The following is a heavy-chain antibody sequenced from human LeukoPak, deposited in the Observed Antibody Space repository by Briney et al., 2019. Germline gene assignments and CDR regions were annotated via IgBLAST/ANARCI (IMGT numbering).Heavy chain of an antibody. CDR2: ISAYNGNT. D-gene: IGHD3-22*01. CDR3: ATGTYYYDSSGYIPDYGMDV. J-gene: IGHJ6*02. V-gene: IGHV1-18*01. CDR1: GYTFTSYG. Sequence: ASVKVSCKASGYTFTSYGISWVRQAPGQGLEWMGWISAYNGNTNYAQKLQGRVTMTTDTSTSTAYMELSSLRSEDTAVYYCATGTYYYDSSGYIPDYGMDVWGQGATVTVSS.